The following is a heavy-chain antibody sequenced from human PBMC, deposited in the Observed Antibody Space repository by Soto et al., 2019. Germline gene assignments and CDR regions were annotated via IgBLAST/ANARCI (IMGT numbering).Heavy chain of an antibody. CDR2: VSPENRNA. CDR3: EVTTGF. D-gene: IGHD1-1*01. V-gene: IGHV1-8*01. J-gene: IGHJ4*02. CDR1: GYTFTEYD. Sequence: ASVKVSCKASGYTFTEYDLNWVRQAPGQGLEYMGWVSPENRNAGYAPQFRGRVSMTTDTSISTAYLELTNLTYEDTAVYYCEVTTGFWGQGTMVTVSS.